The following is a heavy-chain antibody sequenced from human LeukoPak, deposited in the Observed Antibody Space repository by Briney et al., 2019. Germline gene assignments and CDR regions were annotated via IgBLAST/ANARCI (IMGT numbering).Heavy chain of an antibody. D-gene: IGHD3-22*01. V-gene: IGHV4-34*01. J-gene: IGHJ4*02. CDR1: GGSFSGYY. Sequence: PSETLSLTCAVYGGSFSGYYWSWIRQPPGKGLEWIGEINHSGSTNYNPSLKSRVTISVDTSKNQFSLKLSSVTAADTAVYYCARSYYYDSSAHWGQGTLVTVSS. CDR2: INHSGST. CDR3: ARSYYYDSSAH.